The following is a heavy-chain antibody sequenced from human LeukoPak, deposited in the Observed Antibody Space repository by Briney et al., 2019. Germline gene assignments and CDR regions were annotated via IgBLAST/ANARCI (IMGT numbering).Heavy chain of an antibody. Sequence: SETLSLTCTVSGGSISSYYWSWIRQPAGKGLEWIGRIYTSGSTNHNPSLKSRVTMSVDTSKNQFSLKLRSVTAADTAVYYCARADDYGAESWFDPWGQGTLVTVSS. V-gene: IGHV4-4*07. CDR1: GGSISSYY. CDR3: ARADDYGAESWFDP. D-gene: IGHD4/OR15-4a*01. CDR2: IYTSGST. J-gene: IGHJ5*02.